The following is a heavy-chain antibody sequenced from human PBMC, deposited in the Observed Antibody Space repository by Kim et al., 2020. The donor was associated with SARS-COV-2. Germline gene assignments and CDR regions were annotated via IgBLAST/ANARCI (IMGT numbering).Heavy chain of an antibody. CDR2: ISAYNGNT. J-gene: IGHJ4*02. Sequence: ASVKVSCKASGYTFTSYGISWVRQAPGQGLEWMGWISAYNGNTNYAQKLQGRVTMTTDTSTSTAYMELRSLRSDDTAVYYCASHPLSYYYDSSGYPWGVFDYWGQGTLVTVSS. CDR3: ASHPLSYYYDSSGYPWGVFDY. D-gene: IGHD3-22*01. V-gene: IGHV1-18*04. CDR1: GYTFTSYG.